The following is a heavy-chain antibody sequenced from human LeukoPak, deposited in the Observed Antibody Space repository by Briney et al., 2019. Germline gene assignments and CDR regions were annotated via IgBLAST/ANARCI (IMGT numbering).Heavy chain of an antibody. Sequence: GGSLRLSCAASGLSFRNYWMGWVRQAPGKGLEWVSVIYSGGSTYYADSVKGRFTISRHNSKNTLYLQMNSLRAEDTAVYYCARVMDSSGWYYFDYWGQGTLVTVSS. V-gene: IGHV3-53*04. CDR1: GLSFRNYW. D-gene: IGHD6-19*01. CDR2: IYSGGST. J-gene: IGHJ4*02. CDR3: ARVMDSSGWYYFDY.